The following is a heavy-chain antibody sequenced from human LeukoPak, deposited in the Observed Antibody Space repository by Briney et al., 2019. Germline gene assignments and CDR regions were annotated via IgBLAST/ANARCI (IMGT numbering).Heavy chain of an antibody. CDR2: ISAYNGNT. D-gene: IGHD2-15*01. Sequence: ASVKVSCKASGYTVTSYGISWVRQAPGQGLEWMGWISAYNGNTNYAQKLQGRVTMTTDTSTSTAYMELRSLRSDDTAVYYCASGYCSGGSCYGYYYYGMDVWGQGTTVTVSS. J-gene: IGHJ6*02. CDR3: ASGYCSGGSCYGYYYYGMDV. CDR1: GYTVTSYG. V-gene: IGHV1-18*01.